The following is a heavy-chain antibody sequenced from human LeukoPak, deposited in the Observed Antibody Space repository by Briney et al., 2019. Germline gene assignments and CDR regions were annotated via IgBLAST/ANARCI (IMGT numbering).Heavy chain of an antibody. CDR3: ARDPEALDY. V-gene: IGHV3-48*02. CDR2: ISSTGAI. CDR1: GFTFSSYS. J-gene: IGHJ4*02. Sequence: GGSLRLSCAASGFTFSSYSMSWVRQAQGKGLEWLSYISSTGAIYYADSVQGRFTISRDKARNSLYLQMNSLRDEDTAVYYCARDPEALDYWGQGTLVTVSS.